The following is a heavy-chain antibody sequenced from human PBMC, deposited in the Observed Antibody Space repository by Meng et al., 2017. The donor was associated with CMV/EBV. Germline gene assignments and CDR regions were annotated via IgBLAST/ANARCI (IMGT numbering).Heavy chain of an antibody. J-gene: IGHJ4*02. CDR1: GVTFSSCT. Sequence: SVKVSCKASGVTFSSCTLSWVRQAPGQGLEWMGGITPIDGVAQYAQNFQGRVTITADEYTNTAYMDVSSLRSEDTAVYYCATGATTSRFRVDYWGQGTLVTVSS. V-gene: IGHV1-69*10. CDR2: ITPIDGVA. CDR3: ATGATTSRFRVDY. D-gene: IGHD2-2*01.